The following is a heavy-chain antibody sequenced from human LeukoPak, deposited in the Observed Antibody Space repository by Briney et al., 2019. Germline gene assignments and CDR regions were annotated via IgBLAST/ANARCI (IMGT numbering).Heavy chain of an antibody. V-gene: IGHV4-59*02. CDR1: GVSVSSYY. J-gene: IGHJ4*02. D-gene: IGHD1-26*01. Sequence: SETLSLTCTVSGVSVSSYYWSWIRQPPGKGLEWIGYINPSGTTDYNPSLKSRVTISVDTSKNQFSLRLISVTTADTAVYYCARIVGHFDFWGPGTLVTVSS. CDR3: ARIVGHFDF. CDR2: INPSGTT.